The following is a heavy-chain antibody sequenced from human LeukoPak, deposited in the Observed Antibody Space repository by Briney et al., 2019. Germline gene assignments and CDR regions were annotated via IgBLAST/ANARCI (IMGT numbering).Heavy chain of an antibody. CDR2: IYYSGST. Sequence: SETLSLTCTVSGGSISSSSYYWGWIRQPPGKGLEWIGSIYYSGSTYYNPSLKSRVTISVDTSKNQFSLKLSSVTAADTAVYYCARANKYDFWSGYIPYYYFDYWGQGTLVTVSS. CDR1: GGSISSSSYY. CDR3: ARANKYDFWSGYIPYYYFDY. D-gene: IGHD3-3*01. J-gene: IGHJ4*02. V-gene: IGHV4-39*07.